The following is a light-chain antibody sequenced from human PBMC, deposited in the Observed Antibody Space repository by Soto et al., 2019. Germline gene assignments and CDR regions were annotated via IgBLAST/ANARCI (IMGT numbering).Light chain of an antibody. J-gene: IGKJ4*01. CDR2: DAS. V-gene: IGKV3-11*01. Sequence: EIVLTQSPATLSLSPRERSTLSCRASQSVRSYLAWYQQKPGQAPRLLIYDASNRATGIPARLSGSGSGTDFTLTISSLEPEDFAVYYCQQRSNWLTFGGGTKVDIK. CDR1: QSVRSY. CDR3: QQRSNWLT.